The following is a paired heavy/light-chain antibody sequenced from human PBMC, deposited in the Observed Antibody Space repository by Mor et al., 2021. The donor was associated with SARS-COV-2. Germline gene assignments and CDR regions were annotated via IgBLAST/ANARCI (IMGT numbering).Heavy chain of an antibody. Sequence: QVQLVQSGAEVKKPGASVKVSCKASEYTFTNYYIHWVRQAPGQGLEWMGLINPRGSGTTFAQKFQGRVTMTRDTSTSTVYMELNSLRSEDTAVYYCAREDGSVYYRGFDYWGLGTLVTVSS. D-gene: IGHD1-26*01. V-gene: IGHV1-46*01. CDR3: AREDGSVYYRGFDY. J-gene: IGHJ4*02. CDR1: EYTFTNYY. CDR2: INPRGSGT.
Light chain of an antibody. J-gene: IGKJ3*01. CDR2: DAS. V-gene: IGKV1-13*02. CDR1: QGIASG. Sequence: AIQLTQSPSSLSASVGDRVTITCRASQGIASGLAWYQQRPGKPPKLLIFDASSLESGVPSRFSGSGSETDFTLTISSLQPEDFATYYCQHFYSYPYTFGPGTKVDIK. CDR3: QHFYSYPYT.